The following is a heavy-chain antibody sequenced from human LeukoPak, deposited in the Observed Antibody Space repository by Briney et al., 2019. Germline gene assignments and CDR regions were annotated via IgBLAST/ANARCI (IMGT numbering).Heavy chain of an antibody. Sequence: SETLSPTCTVSGGSISSYYWSWIRQPPGKGLEWHGYIYYSGSTNYNPSLKSRVTISVDTSKNQFSLKLSSVTAADTAVYYCARMRPLNYDSSGYFDYWGQGTLVTVSS. CDR1: GGSISSYY. J-gene: IGHJ4*02. V-gene: IGHV4-59*01. D-gene: IGHD3-22*01. CDR2: IYYSGST. CDR3: ARMRPLNYDSSGYFDY.